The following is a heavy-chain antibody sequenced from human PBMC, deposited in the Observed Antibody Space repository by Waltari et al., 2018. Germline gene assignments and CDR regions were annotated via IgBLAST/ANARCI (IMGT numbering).Heavy chain of an antibody. D-gene: IGHD4-17*01. J-gene: IGHJ6*03. CDR1: GFTFSSYS. CDR2: ISSSSSYI. Sequence: EVQLVESGGGLVKPGGSLRLSCAASGFTFSSYSMNWVRQAPGKGLEWVSSISSSSSYIYYADSVKGRFTISRDNAKNSLYLQMNSLRAEDTAVYYCARDLEATVTTNYYYYMDDWGKGTTVTVSS. V-gene: IGHV3-21*01. CDR3: ARDLEATVTTNYYYYMDD.